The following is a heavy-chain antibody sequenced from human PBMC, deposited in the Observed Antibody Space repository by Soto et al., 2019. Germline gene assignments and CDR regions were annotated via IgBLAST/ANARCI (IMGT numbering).Heavy chain of an antibody. Sequence: QVQLVESGGGLVKPGGSLRLSCAVSGFTFSDYYMTWIRQAPGKGLEWVSYISSSTSHTHYADSVKGRFTISRDNGKNSLFLQMNSLRAEDTAVYYCARGRGAAADYFDFWGQGTLVTVSS. V-gene: IGHV3-11*05. D-gene: IGHD6-13*01. J-gene: IGHJ4*02. CDR1: GFTFSDYY. CDR2: ISSSTSHT. CDR3: ARGRGAAADYFDF.